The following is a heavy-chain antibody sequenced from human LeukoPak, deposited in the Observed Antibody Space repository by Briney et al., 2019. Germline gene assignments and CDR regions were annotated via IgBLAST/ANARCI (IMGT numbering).Heavy chain of an antibody. J-gene: IGHJ4*02. D-gene: IGHD6-19*01. CDR3: AKDEIGAVAGLIDY. Sequence: HPGRSLRLSCAASGFTFSSYGMYWVRQAPGKGLEWVALISYDGSNKYYADSVKGRFTISRDNSKNTLYLQMNSLRAKDTAVYYCAKDEIGAVAGLIDYWGQGTLVTVSS. CDR1: GFTFSSYG. CDR2: ISYDGSNK. V-gene: IGHV3-30*18.